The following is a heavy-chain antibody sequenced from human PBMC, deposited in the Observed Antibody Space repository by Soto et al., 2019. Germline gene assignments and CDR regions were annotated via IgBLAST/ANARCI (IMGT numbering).Heavy chain of an antibody. CDR2: IDWDDDK. CDR3: ARIVGSSSSYDY. J-gene: IGHJ4*02. CDR1: GFSLSTSGMC. V-gene: IGHV2-70*01. D-gene: IGHD6-6*01. Sequence: SGPTLVNPTRTLTLTCTFSGFSLSTSGMCVSRNRQPPGKALEWLALIDWDDDKYYSTSLKTRLTISKDTSKNQVVLTMTNMDPVDTATYYCARIVGSSSSYDYWGQGTLVTVSS.